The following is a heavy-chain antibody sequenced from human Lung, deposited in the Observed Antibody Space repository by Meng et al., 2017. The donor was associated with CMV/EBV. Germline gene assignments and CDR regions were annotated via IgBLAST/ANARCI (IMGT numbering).Heavy chain of an antibody. Sequence: GESLKISCIASGFSFDDFGMSWVRQVPGKGLEWMGIIYPGDSDTTYSPSFQGQVTISADNSISTTYLQWSSLRASDTAMYYCARQYDTRTWDNWFDPWGQGTLVTVSS. J-gene: IGHJ5*02. V-gene: IGHV5-51*01. CDR1: GFSFDDFG. CDR2: IYPGDSDT. CDR3: ARQYDTRTWDNWFDP. D-gene: IGHD3-22*01.